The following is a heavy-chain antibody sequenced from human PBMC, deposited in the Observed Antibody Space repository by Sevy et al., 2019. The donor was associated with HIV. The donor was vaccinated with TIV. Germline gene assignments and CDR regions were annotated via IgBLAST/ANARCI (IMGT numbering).Heavy chain of an antibody. CDR1: GFTFNSYW. CDR2: IKQDGSEK. CDR3: ARGGRSGDY. Sequence: GGSLRLSCAVSGFTFNSYWMSWVRQAPGKRLEWVANIKQDGSEKYYVDSVRGRFTISRDNAKNSLYLKMNSLRVDDTAVYYCARGGRSGDYWGQGTLVTVSS. D-gene: IGHD3-10*01. V-gene: IGHV3-7*03. J-gene: IGHJ4*02.